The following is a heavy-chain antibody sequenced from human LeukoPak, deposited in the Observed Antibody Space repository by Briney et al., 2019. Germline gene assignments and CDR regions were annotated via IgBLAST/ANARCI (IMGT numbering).Heavy chain of an antibody. D-gene: IGHD1-26*01. V-gene: IGHV4-59*12. CDR3: ARLLKSSNYTPHRQFDY. CDR1: GGSISTYY. Sequence: PSETLSLTCTVSGGSISTYYWSWIRQPPGKGLEWNGYIYYSGSTNYNPSLKSRVTISVDTSKNQFSLKLSSVTAADTAVYYCARLLKSSNYTPHRQFDYWGQGTLVTVSS. CDR2: IYYSGST. J-gene: IGHJ4*02.